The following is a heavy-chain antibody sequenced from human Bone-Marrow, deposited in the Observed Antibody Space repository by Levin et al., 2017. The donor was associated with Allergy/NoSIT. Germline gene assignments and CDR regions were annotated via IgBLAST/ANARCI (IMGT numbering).Heavy chain of an antibody. CDR1: GFTFSPYW. Sequence: GESLKISCAASGFTFSPYWMHWVRLAPGKGLVWVSHMNGDGSKTIYADSVKGRFTISRDNAKNTLYLQMNSLRVEDTAVYFCARDRGKPDAFDMWGQGTMVTVSS. CDR2: MNGDGSKT. CDR3: ARDRGKPDAFDM. D-gene: IGHD1-26*01. J-gene: IGHJ3*02. V-gene: IGHV3-74*01.